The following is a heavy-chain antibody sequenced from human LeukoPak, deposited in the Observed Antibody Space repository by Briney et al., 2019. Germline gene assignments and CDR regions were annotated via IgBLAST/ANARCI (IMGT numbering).Heavy chain of an antibody. Sequence: ASVNVSCKASGDTFNSVALSWVRLAPGHGLEWMGGIIPIFSTANYAQRFLGRVTITSDESTSTAYTEINSLTSEDTAVYYCARLSDPSKSPGPLDIWGKGTTVTVSS. V-gene: IGHV1-69*01. J-gene: IGHJ6*04. CDR2: IIPIFSTA. CDR1: GDTFNSVA. D-gene: IGHD4-11*01. CDR3: ARLSDPSKSPGPLDI.